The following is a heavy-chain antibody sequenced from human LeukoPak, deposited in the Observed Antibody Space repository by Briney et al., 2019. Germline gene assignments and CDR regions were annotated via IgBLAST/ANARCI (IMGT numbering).Heavy chain of an antibody. CDR2: IYYSGST. V-gene: IGHV4-59*08. CDR1: GGSISSYY. D-gene: IGHD4/OR15-4a*01. CDR3: ARHAQVPSYYYYYYMDV. Sequence: SETLSLTCTVSGGSISSYYWSWIRQPPGKGLEWIGYIYYSGSTNYNPSLKSRVTISVGTSKNQSSLKLSSVTAADTAVYYCARHAQVPSYYYYYYMDVWGKGTTVTVSS. J-gene: IGHJ6*03.